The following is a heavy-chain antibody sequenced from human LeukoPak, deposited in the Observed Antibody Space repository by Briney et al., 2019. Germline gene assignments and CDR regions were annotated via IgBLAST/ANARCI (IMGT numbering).Heavy chain of an antibody. CDR1: GYTFTSYG. V-gene: IGHV1-18*01. Sequence: ASVKVSCKASGYTFTSYGISWVRQAPGQGVEWMGWISAYNGNTNYAQKLQGRVTMNTDTSTSTAYMELRSLRSDDTAVYYCARDRRGYSYGPRVTFDYWGQGTLVTVSS. CDR3: ARDRRGYSYGPRVTFDY. CDR2: ISAYNGNT. D-gene: IGHD5-18*01. J-gene: IGHJ4*02.